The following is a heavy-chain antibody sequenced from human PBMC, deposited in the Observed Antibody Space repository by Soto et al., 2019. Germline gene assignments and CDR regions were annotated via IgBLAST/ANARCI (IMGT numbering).Heavy chain of an antibody. Sequence: SETRSIACAFYGGSFSGDYWSWIRQPPGKVLGWIGEINHSGRTNYNPALKSRVTISVDTSKNQLSLKMSSVTAADTSVYYCARATYYDILTGYYNKYGMDVWGQETTVT. CDR1: GGSFSGDY. D-gene: IGHD3-9*01. J-gene: IGHJ6*02. V-gene: IGHV4-34*01. CDR2: INHSGRT. CDR3: ARATYYDILTGYYNKYGMDV.